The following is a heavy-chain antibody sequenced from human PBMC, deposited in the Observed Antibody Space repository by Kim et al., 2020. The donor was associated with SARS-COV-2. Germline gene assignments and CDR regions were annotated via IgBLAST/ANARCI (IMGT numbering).Heavy chain of an antibody. CDR2: ISGSGGST. Sequence: GGSLRLSCAASGFTFSSYAMSWVRQAPGKGLEWVSAISGSGGSTYYADSVKGRFTISRDNSKNTLYLQMNSLRAEDTAVYYCAKSLRSSGYRTSPCDYWGQGTLVTVSS. CDR1: GFTFSSYA. CDR3: AKSLRSSGYRTSPCDY. V-gene: IGHV3-23*01. D-gene: IGHD3-22*01. J-gene: IGHJ4*02.